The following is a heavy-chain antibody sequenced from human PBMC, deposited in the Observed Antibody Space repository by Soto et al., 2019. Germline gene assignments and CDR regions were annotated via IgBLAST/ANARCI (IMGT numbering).Heavy chain of an antibody. CDR2: ISTSSSYI. Sequence: PGGSLRLSCAASGFTFTTYTMNWVRQAPGKGLEWLSSISTSSSYIYYADSVKGRFTISRDNAKNSLYLQMNRLRAEDTAVYYCARWGDILTGYHVDEDAFDIWGQGTMVTVSS. CDR3: ARWGDILTGYHVDEDAFDI. J-gene: IGHJ3*02. V-gene: IGHV3-21*01. CDR1: GFTFTTYT. D-gene: IGHD3-9*01.